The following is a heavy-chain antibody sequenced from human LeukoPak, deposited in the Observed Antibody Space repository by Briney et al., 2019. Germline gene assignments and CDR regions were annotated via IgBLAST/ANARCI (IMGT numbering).Heavy chain of an antibody. V-gene: IGHV3-23*01. CDR2: ISGSGGST. CDR1: GFTFSSYG. D-gene: IGHD3-10*01. Sequence: GGTPRLSCAASGFTFSSYGMSWVRQAPGKGLEWVSAISGSGGSTYYADSVKGRFTISRDNSKNTLYLQMNSLRAEDTAVYYCAKDLRPILLWFGELRSGLDYWGQGTLVTVSS. J-gene: IGHJ4*02. CDR3: AKDLRPILLWFGELRSGLDY.